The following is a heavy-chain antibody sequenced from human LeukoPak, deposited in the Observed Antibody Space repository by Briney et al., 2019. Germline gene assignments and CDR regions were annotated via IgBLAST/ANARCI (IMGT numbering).Heavy chain of an antibody. D-gene: IGHD3-16*02. Sequence: GRSLRLSCAASGFIFSNYGMHWVRRAPGKGLEWVAMIWYDGSNRYYADSVKGRFTVSRDNSKNTLYLQMNSLRAEDSAVYYCARDLLLRYTWSFEKWGQGTLVTVSS. J-gene: IGHJ4*02. CDR3: ARDLLLRYTWSFEK. CDR1: GFIFSNYG. V-gene: IGHV3-33*01. CDR2: IWYDGSNR.